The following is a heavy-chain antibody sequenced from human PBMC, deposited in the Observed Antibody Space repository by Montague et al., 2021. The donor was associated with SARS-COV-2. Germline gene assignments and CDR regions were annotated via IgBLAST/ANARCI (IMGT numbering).Heavy chain of an antibody. V-gene: IGHV4-59*01. CDR1: GDSISSYY. J-gene: IGHJ4*02. D-gene: IGHD1-1*01. CDR3: ARAQNTCFIANCVNYFEV. Sequence: SEILSLTCEVSGDSISSYYWSWIRQSPGRGLEWIGYVHYTGSTKYTPSLKTRVTLSLDTPKNHFSLKLRSVTAADTAIYYCARAQNTCFIANCVNYFEVWGQGALVTVSS. CDR2: VHYTGST.